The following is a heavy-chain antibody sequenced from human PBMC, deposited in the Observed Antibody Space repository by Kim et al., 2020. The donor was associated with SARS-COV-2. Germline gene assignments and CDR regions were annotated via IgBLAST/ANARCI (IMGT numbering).Heavy chain of an antibody. D-gene: IGHD3-22*01. V-gene: IGHV3-15*01. J-gene: IGHJ3*02. Sequence: GGSLRLSCAASGFTFSNAWMSWVRQAPGKGLEWVGRIKSKTDGGTTDYAAPVKGRFTISRDDSKNTLYLQMNSLKTEDTAVYYCTTEPLEDYYDSSASAFDIWGQGTMVTVSS. CDR3: TTEPLEDYYDSSASAFDI. CDR1: GFTFSNAW. CDR2: IKSKTDGGTT.